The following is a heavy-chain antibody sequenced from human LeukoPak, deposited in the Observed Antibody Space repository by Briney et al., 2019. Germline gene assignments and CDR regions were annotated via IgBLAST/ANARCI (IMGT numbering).Heavy chain of an antibody. CDR3: ARTRGNAFDI. J-gene: IGHJ3*02. Sequence: LAGGSLRLSCAASGFDFSDYWMHWVRHAPAKGPVWVSRVNTDGDSTIYADFVEGRFTISRDNAKNTLYLRMRTLRAEDTAVYYCARTRGNAFDIWGLGTLVTVSS. V-gene: IGHV3-74*01. CDR2: VNTDGDST. D-gene: IGHD3-10*01. CDR1: GFDFSDYW.